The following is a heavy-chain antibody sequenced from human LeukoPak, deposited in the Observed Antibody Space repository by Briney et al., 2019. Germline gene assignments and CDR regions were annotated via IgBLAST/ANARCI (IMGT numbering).Heavy chain of an antibody. D-gene: IGHD2-2*01. CDR1: GGFTSPYK. CDR2: VYNSGFT. V-gene: IGHV4-59*08. Sequence: SETLSLTCTVSGGFTSPYKWSWIRQPPGKGLEWIGFVYNSGFTSYNPSLKSRLTISVDTSKNQFSLKLTSVTAADTAVYYCARQAVVPAPTDYWGQGTLVTVSS. CDR3: ARQAVVPAPTDY. J-gene: IGHJ4*02.